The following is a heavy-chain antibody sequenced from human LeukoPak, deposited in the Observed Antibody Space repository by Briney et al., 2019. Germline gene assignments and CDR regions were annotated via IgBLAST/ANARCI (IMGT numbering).Heavy chain of an antibody. CDR1: GFTFRNYW. J-gene: IGHJ4*02. V-gene: IGHV3-7*01. D-gene: IGHD2-8*02. CDR2: TNQDGSEK. CDR3: ARSRTGNYFDY. Sequence: TGGSLRLSCAASGFTFRNYWMSWVRQAPGKGLEWVANTNQDGSEKYYVDSVKGRFTISRDNSKNSLYLQMNSLRADDTAVYYCARSRTGNYFDYWGQGTLVTVSS.